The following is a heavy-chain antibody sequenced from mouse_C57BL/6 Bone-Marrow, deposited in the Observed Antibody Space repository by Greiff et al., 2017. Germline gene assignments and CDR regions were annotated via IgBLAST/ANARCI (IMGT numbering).Heavy chain of an antibody. Sequence: EVQVVESGGGLVQPKGSLKLSCAASGFSFNTYAMNWVRQAPGKGLEWVARIRSKSNNYATYYADSVKDRFTISRDDSESMLYLQMNNLKTEDTAMSYGVGMGYYASSHGAEYFDVWGKGTTVTVSS. J-gene: IGHJ1*03. CDR3: VGMGYYASSHGAEYFDV. D-gene: IGHD1-1*01. CDR2: IRSKSNNYAT. V-gene: IGHV10-1*01. CDR1: GFSFNTYA.